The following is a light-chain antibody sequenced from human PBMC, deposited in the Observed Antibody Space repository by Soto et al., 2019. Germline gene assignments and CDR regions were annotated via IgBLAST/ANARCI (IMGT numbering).Light chain of an antibody. Sequence: QSALTQPRSVSGSPGQSVTISCTGTSSDIGAYDHVSWYQQHPGKAPKFMIYDVSKRPSGVRDRFSGSKSGNTASLTISGLQAEDEADYYCCSYAGSYILIFGGGTKVTVL. V-gene: IGLV2-11*01. CDR2: DVS. CDR3: CSYAGSYILI. CDR1: SSDIGAYDH. J-gene: IGLJ2*01.